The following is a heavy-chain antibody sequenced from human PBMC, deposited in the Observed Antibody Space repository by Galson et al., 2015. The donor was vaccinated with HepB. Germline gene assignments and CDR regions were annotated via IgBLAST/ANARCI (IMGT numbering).Heavy chain of an antibody. CDR1: GFTFSTSG. D-gene: IGHD3-3*01. V-gene: IGHV3-30-3*01. CDR3: ARENFFDSNTSGYYSPLMYFDP. CDR2: ISYDGSND. Sequence: SLRLSCAASGFTFSTSGLHWVRQAPGKGLEWVAVISYDGSNDYFADSVKGRFTISRDTSENKVYLQMNSLRAEDTAVYYCARENFFDSNTSGYYSPLMYFDPRGQGTPVTVSS. J-gene: IGHJ4*02.